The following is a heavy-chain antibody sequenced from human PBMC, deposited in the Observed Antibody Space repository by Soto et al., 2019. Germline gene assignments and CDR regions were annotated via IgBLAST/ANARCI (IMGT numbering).Heavy chain of an antibody. V-gene: IGHV3-11*01. CDR3: ARGAEMSSLTKWFDP. CDR2: ISRDGNAI. D-gene: IGHD1-1*01. J-gene: IGHJ5*02. Sequence: GSLRLSCAASGFIFSDYYMSWIRQAPGKGLEWLAYISRDGNAIFYADSVIGRFTVSRDNAKNSLFLQMDDLRAEDTAMFFCARGAEMSSLTKWFDPWGQGTLVTVSS. CDR1: GFIFSDYY.